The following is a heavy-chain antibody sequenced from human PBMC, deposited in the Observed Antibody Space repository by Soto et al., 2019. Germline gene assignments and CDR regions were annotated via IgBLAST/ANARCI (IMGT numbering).Heavy chain of an antibody. CDR3: ARSPTYYYDSSGYYFFDY. CDR1: CGSISSYY. J-gene: IGHJ4*02. Sequence: PSETLSLTCTGSCGSISSYYWSWIRQPPGKGLEWIGYIYYSGSTNYNPSLKSRVTISVDTSKNQFSLKLSSVTAADTAVYYCARSPTYYYDSSGYYFFDYWGQGTLVTVSS. CDR2: IYYSGST. D-gene: IGHD3-22*01. V-gene: IGHV4-59*01.